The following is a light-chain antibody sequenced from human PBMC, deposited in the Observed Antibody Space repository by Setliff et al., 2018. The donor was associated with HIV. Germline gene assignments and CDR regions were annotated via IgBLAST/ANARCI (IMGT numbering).Light chain of an antibody. CDR1: SSDVGGYNY. V-gene: IGLV2-14*03. J-gene: IGLJ1*01. Sequence: QSVLTQPASVSGSPGQSTTISCTGTSSDVGGYNYVSWYQQHPGKAPKLMISDVSNRPSGVSNRFSGSRSANTASLTISGLQAEDEADYYCSSYTSSIPLYVFGTGTKVTVL. CDR3: SSYTSSIPLYV. CDR2: DVS.